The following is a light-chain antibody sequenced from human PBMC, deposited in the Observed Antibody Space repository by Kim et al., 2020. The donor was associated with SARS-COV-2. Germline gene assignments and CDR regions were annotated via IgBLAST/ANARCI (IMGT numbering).Light chain of an antibody. Sequence: GERDTTTGTASQDIRTDICWYQQKHGKAPNILISAASSLHSGVSSRFSGSGSGTEFTLTTTSLQHEDFATYYCLQNYNYPRTFGQGTKVDIK. CDR3: LQNYNYPRT. CDR2: AAS. J-gene: IGKJ1*01. CDR1: QDIRTD. V-gene: IGKV1-6*01.